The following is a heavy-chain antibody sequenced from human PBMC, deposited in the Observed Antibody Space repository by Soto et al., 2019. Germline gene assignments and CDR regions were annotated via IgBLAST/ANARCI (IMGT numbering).Heavy chain of an antibody. CDR3: AATPDSSTWYLPHFDF. CDR1: GYTFTSYA. D-gene: IGHD6-13*01. Sequence: ASVKVCCKASGYTFTSYAMHWARQAPGQRLEWMGWINAGNGNTKYSQKFQGRVTITRDTSASTAYMELSSLRAEDTAVYYCAATPDSSTWYLPHFDFWGQGTLVTVSS. J-gene: IGHJ4*02. V-gene: IGHV1-3*01. CDR2: INAGNGNT.